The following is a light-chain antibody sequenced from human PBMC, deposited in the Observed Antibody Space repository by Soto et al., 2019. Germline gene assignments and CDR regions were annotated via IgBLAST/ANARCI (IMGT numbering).Light chain of an antibody. J-gene: IGKJ2*01. CDR2: GAS. CDR3: QQYGSSLMYT. CDR1: QSVSSSY. Sequence: EIVLTQSPGTLSLSPGERATLSCRASQSVSSSYLAWYQQKPGQAPGLLIYGASSRATGIPDRFSGSGSGTDFTLTISRLEPEDFAVYYCQQYGSSLMYTFDQGTKLEIK. V-gene: IGKV3-20*01.